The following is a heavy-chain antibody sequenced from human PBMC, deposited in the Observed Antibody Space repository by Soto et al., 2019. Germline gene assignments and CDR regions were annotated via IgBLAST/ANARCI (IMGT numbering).Heavy chain of an antibody. D-gene: IGHD3-10*01. J-gene: IGHJ6*03. Sequence: ASVKVSCKASGYTFTSYGISWVRQAPGQGLEWMGWISAYNGNTNYAQKLQGRVTMTTDTSTSTAYMELRSLRSDGTAVYYCARGLIIMVRGVINEYYYDYMDVWGKGTTVTVSS. CDR1: GYTFTSYG. CDR2: ISAYNGNT. V-gene: IGHV1-18*01. CDR3: ARGLIIMVRGVINEYYYDYMDV.